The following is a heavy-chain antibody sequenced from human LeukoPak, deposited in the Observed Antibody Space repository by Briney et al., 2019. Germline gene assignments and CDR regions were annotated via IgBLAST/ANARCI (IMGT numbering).Heavy chain of an antibody. Sequence: PSETLSLTCTVSGGSISSGYYYWSWIRQPAGKGLEWLGRIYASGHTDYNPSLTSRLTVSVHTSKNQVSLKLSSVTAADTAVYYYARSGSSDFDYWGQGSLVTVSS. D-gene: IGHD1-26*01. CDR1: GGSISSGYYY. CDR3: ARSGSSDFDY. V-gene: IGHV4-61*02. CDR2: IYASGHT. J-gene: IGHJ4*02.